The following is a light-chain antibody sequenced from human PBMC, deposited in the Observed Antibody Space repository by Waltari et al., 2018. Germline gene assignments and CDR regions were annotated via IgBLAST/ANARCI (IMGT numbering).Light chain of an antibody. Sequence: QSALTQPPSASGSPGQSVPTPCTGTSSDVGGRNYVSWYQQHPGKAPKLMIYEVTKRPSGVPDRFCGSKSGNTASLTVSGLQAEDEADYYCSSYAGSNKGVFGGGTKLTVL. V-gene: IGLV2-8*01. J-gene: IGLJ3*02. CDR1: SSDVGGRNY. CDR2: EVT. CDR3: SSYAGSNKGV.